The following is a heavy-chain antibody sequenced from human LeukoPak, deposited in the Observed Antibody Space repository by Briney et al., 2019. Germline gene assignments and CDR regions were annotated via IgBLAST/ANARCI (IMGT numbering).Heavy chain of an antibody. D-gene: IGHD2-2*01. V-gene: IGHV4-34*01. Sequence: SETLSLTCAVYGGSFSGYYWSWIRQPPGKGLEWIGEINHSGSTNYNPSPKSRVTISVDTSKNQFSLKLSSVTAADMAVYYCALRPRSRYCSSTSCPRGYYFDYWGQGTLVTVSS. CDR1: GGSFSGYY. J-gene: IGHJ4*02. CDR2: INHSGST. CDR3: ALRPRSRYCSSTSCPRGYYFDY.